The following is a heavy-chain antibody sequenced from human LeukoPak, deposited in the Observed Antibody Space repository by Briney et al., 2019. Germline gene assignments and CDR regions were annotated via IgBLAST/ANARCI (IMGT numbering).Heavy chain of an antibody. V-gene: IGHV3-9*01. CDR3: TCDLDRSNGL. J-gene: IGHJ3*01. D-gene: IGHD2-8*01. CDR2: ISWNSGSI. CDR1: GFTFDDYA. Sequence: GGSLRLSCAASGFTFDDYAMHWVRQAPGKGLEWVSGISWNSGSIGYADSVKGRFTISRDNAKNSLYLQMNSLRPEDTAVYYCTCDLDRSNGLWGQGTMVTVSS.